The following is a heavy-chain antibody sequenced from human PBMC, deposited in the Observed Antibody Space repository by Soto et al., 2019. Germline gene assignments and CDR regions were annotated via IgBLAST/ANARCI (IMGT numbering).Heavy chain of an antibody. V-gene: IGHV1-69*12. CDR3: ATNPENYYYGMDV. Sequence: QVQLVQSGAEVKKPGSSVKVSCKASGGTFSSYAISWVRQAPGQGLEWMGGIIPIFGTADYAQEFQGRVTITADESTSTAYVELRSMRSEDTAVYYCATNPENYYYGMDVWGQGTTVTVSS. J-gene: IGHJ6*02. CDR1: GGTFSSYA. CDR2: IIPIFGTA.